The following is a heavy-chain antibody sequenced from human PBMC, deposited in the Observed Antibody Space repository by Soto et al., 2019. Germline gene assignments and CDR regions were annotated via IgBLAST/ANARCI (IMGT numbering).Heavy chain of an antibody. J-gene: IGHJ5*02. CDR1: GYTFTNYG. Sequence: QVQLVQSGAEVKKPGASVKVSCKASGYTFTNYGISWVRQAPGQGLEWMGWINGYNGYTNYAQKFQGRVTMATDTSTSTAYMERRSLRSDDTAVYYCARDGDEEANFDPWGQGTLVTVSS. V-gene: IGHV1-18*01. D-gene: IGHD4-17*01. CDR2: INGYNGYT. CDR3: ARDGDEEANFDP.